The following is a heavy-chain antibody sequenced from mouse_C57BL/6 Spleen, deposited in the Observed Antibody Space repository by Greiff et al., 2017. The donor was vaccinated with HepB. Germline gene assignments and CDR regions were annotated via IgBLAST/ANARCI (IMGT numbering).Heavy chain of an antibody. D-gene: IGHD2-4*01. CDR2: IYPGDGDT. Sequence: VQLKESGPELVKPGASVKISCKASGYAFSSSWMNWVKQRPGKGLEWIGRIYPGDGDTNYNGKFKGKATLTADKSSSTAYMQLSSLTSEDSAVYFCARDRDYDVVGFAYWGQGTLVTVSA. CDR3: ARDRDYDVVGFAY. CDR1: GYAFSSSW. V-gene: IGHV1-82*01. J-gene: IGHJ3*01.